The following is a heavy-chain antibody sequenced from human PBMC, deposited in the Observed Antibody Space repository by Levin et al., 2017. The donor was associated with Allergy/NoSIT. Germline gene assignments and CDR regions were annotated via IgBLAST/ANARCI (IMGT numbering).Heavy chain of an antibody. CDR1: GGSISSYY. V-gene: IGHV4-59*01. CDR3: ARYYCSSTTCWRDGMDV. Sequence: SQTLSLTCTVSGGSISSYYWSWIRQPPGKGLEWIGYIYYSGSTNYNPSLKSRATISVDTSKNQFSLKLNSVTAADTAVYYCARYYCSSTTCWRDGMDVWGQGTTVTVS. CDR2: IYYSGST. D-gene: IGHD2-2*01. J-gene: IGHJ6*02.